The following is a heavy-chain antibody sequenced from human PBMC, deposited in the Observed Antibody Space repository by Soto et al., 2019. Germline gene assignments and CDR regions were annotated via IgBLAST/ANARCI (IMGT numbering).Heavy chain of an antibody. CDR3: TTYVWEATFYYYYYGMDV. CDR2: IKSKTDGGTT. J-gene: IGHJ6*02. V-gene: IGHV3-15*01. Sequence: EVQLVESGGGLVKPGGSLRLSCAASGFTFSNAWMSWVRQAPGKGLEWVGRIKSKTDGGTTDYAAPVKGRFTISRDDSKNTLYLQKNSLKTEDTAVYYCTTYVWEATFYYYYYGMDVWGQGTTVTVSS. CDR1: GFTFSNAW. D-gene: IGHD3-16*01.